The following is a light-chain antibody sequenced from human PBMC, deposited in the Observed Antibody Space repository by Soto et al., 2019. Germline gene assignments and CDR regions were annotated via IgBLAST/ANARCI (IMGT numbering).Light chain of an antibody. CDR3: SSYTSSSTYV. J-gene: IGLJ1*01. Sequence: SVLTQPPSVSGSPGQSVAISCTGTSSDVGNSNGVSWYHQPPGTAPKLMIYDVNNRPSGVPDRFSGSKSGNTASLTISGLQAEDECDYYCSSYTSSSTYVFGTGTKVTVL. CDR1: SSDVGNSNG. V-gene: IGLV2-18*02. CDR2: DVN.